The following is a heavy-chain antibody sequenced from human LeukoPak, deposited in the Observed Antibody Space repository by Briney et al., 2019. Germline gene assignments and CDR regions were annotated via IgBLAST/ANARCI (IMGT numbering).Heavy chain of an antibody. D-gene: IGHD3/OR15-3a*01. CDR2: INHSGST. CDR1: GGSISSSSYY. V-gene: IGHV4-39*07. Sequence: PSETLSLTCTVSGGSISSSSYYWSWIRQPPGKGLEWIGEINHSGSTNYNPSLKSRVTISVDTSKNQFSLKLSSVTAADTAVYYCARLDEKVDAFDIWGQGTMVTVSS. CDR3: ARLDEKVDAFDI. J-gene: IGHJ3*02.